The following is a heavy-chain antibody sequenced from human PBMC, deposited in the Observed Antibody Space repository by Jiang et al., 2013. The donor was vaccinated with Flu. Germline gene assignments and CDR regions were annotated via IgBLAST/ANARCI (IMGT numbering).Heavy chain of an antibody. CDR1: GGSISSYY. D-gene: IGHD3-3*01. V-gene: IGHV4-59*01. Sequence: PGLVKPSETLSLTCTVSGGSISSYYWSWIRQPPGKGLEWIGYIYYSGSTNYNPSLKSRVTISVDTSKNQFSLKLSSVTAADTAVYYCARDTPTYYDFWSGYSGVMDVWGQGTTVTVSS. CDR2: IYYSGST. CDR3: ARDTPTYYDFWSGYSGVMDV. J-gene: IGHJ6*02.